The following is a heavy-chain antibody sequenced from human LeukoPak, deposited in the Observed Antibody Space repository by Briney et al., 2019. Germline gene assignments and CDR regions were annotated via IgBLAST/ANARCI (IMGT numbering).Heavy chain of an antibody. CDR2: IRSKAYGGTT. CDR3: TRDVCGGDCYPTVAFDY. CDR1: GFTFGDYA. Sequence: PGGSLRLSCTASGFTFGDYAMSWFRQAPGKGLEWVGFIRSKAYGGTTEYAASVKGRFTISRDDSKSIAYLQMNSLKTEDTAVYYCTRDVCGGDCYPTVAFDYWGQGTLVTVSS. V-gene: IGHV3-49*03. J-gene: IGHJ4*02. D-gene: IGHD2-21*02.